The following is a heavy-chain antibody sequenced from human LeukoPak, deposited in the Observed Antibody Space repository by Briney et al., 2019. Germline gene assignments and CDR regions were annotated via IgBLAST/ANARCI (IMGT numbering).Heavy chain of an antibody. Sequence: QTGRSLRLSCAASGFTFDDYAMHWVRQAPGKGLEWVSGSSWNSGTIAYADSVKGRFTISRDNAKNSLYLQMNSLRAEDTALYYCAKGDSSSSAYYYYYYMDVWGKGTTVTVSS. V-gene: IGHV3-9*01. CDR1: GFTFDDYA. D-gene: IGHD6-6*01. J-gene: IGHJ6*03. CDR3: AKGDSSSSAYYYYYYMDV. CDR2: SSWNSGTI.